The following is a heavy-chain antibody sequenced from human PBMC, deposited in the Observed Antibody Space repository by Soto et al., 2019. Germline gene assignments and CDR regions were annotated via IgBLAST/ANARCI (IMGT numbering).Heavy chain of an antibody. V-gene: IGHV3-33*01. Sequence: QVQLVESGGGVVQPGRSLRLSCEASGFIFSSYNLHWVRQPPGKGLEWVAVIWFDGSNKDYADSVRGRFTISRDNSKNTVFLQMNSPRADDTATYYCTRVHYYDNSGLDYWGPGTLVTVSS. CDR3: TRVHYYDNSGLDY. J-gene: IGHJ4*02. CDR1: GFIFSSYN. CDR2: IWFDGSNK. D-gene: IGHD3-22*01.